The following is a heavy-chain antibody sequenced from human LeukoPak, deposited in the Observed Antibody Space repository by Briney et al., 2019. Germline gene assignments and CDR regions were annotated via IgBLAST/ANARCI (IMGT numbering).Heavy chain of an antibody. Sequence: GGSLRLSCVASGFDFSASSFNYIRQAPGKGLEWVSYIRASSSLISYADSVRGRFTISRDDAKKSVFLQMHSLRADDTAVYYCAREASLGWGQGTVVTVSS. CDR2: IRASSSLI. J-gene: IGHJ3*01. CDR1: GFDFSASS. CDR3: AREASLG. V-gene: IGHV3-48*04.